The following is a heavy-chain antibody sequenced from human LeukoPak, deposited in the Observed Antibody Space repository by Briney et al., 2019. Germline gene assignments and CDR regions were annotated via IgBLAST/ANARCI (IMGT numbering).Heavy chain of an antibody. CDR2: ISGRGGST. CDR1: GFTFSSYA. V-gene: IGHV3-23*01. D-gene: IGHD3-16*02. CDR3: AKCGPNVWGSYRSGRFFDY. J-gene: IGHJ4*02. Sequence: GGSLRLSCAASGFTFSSYAMSWVRQAPGKGLEWVSAISGRGGSTYYADSVKGRFTISRDNSKNTLYLQMNSLRAEDTAVYYCAKCGPNVWGSYRSGRFFDYWGQGTLVTVSS.